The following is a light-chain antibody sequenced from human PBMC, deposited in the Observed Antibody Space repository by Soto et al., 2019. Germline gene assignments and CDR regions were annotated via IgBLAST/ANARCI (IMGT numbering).Light chain of an antibody. CDR3: QQYNNWPGWT. CDR2: GAS. J-gene: IGKJ1*01. Sequence: EIVMPQSPATLSVSPGERATLSCRASQSVSSNLAWYQQKPGQAPRLLIYGASTMATGIPARFSGSGSGTEFTLTISSLQSEDFAVYYCQQYNNWPGWTYGQGTKVEIK. V-gene: IGKV3-15*01. CDR1: QSVSSN.